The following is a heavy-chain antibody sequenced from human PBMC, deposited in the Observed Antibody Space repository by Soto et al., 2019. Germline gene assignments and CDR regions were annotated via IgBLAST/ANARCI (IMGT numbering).Heavy chain of an antibody. J-gene: IGHJ4*02. V-gene: IGHV3-23*01. Sequence: GGSLRLSCAASGFTFSIYAMSWVRQAPGKGLEWVSAISGSGGSTYYADSVKGRFTISRDNSKNTLYLQMNSLRAEDTAVYYCATDQQHGTKVSYYFDYWGQGTLVTVSS. CDR1: GFTFSIYA. CDR3: ATDQQHGTKVSYYFDY. CDR2: ISGSGGST. D-gene: IGHD1-7*01.